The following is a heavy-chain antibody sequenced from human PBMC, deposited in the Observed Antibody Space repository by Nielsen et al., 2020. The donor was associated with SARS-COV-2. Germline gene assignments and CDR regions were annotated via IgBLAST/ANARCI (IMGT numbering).Heavy chain of an antibody. CDR2: IYDSGNT. CDR3: ARGSDEGLAL. J-gene: IGHJ4*02. Sequence: SETLSLTCTVSGGAISSYYWTWIRQPPGKGLEWIAYIYDSGNTNYNSSLKRRVTISVDTSRNQFSLKLTSVTAADTAVYYCARGSDEGLALWGQGTLVTVSS. V-gene: IGHV4-59*13. D-gene: IGHD3-3*01. CDR1: GGAISSYY.